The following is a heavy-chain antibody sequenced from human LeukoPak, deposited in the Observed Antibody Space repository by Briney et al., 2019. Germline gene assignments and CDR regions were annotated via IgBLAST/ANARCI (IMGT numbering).Heavy chain of an antibody. CDR1: GFTFSGSA. Sequence: GGSLRLSCAASGFTFSGSAIHWVPQSSGKGLEWLGHIDKKDNFYATTSAAAVTGRFTISRDDSKNTAYLQMNSLKTEDTALYYCTRDSGTYNWLDPWGQGTLVTVSS. CDR3: TRDSGTYNWLDP. CDR2: IDKKDNFYAT. D-gene: IGHD1-26*01. V-gene: IGHV3-73*01. J-gene: IGHJ5*02.